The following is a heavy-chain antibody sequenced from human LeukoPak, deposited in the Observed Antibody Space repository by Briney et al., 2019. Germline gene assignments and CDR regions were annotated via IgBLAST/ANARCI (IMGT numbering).Heavy chain of an antibody. V-gene: IGHV3-21*01. CDR1: GFTFSSYS. CDR2: ISSSSNYI. D-gene: IGHD6-13*01. CDR3: AREGSSWPMDFDY. Sequence: GGSLRLSCAASGFTFSSYSMNWVRQAPGKGLEWVSSISSSSNYIYYADSVKGRFTISRDNAKNSLYLQMNSLRAEDTAVYYCAREGSSWPMDFDYWGQGTLVTVSS. J-gene: IGHJ4*02.